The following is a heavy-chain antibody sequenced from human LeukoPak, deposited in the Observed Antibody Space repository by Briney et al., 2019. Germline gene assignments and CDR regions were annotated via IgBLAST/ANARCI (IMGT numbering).Heavy chain of an antibody. CDR2: IYRRCNGETT. CDR1: GITFSNAW. D-gene: IGHD6-19*01. J-gene: IGHJ4*02. V-gene: IGHV3-15*01. CDR3: TTYSSGSCPF. Sequence: GGSLRLSCAASGITFSNAWMTWVRQAPGKGLEWVGRIYRRCNGETTDYGAPVKGRFTMSRDESKNTLYRQMNSLKTEDTAVYYCTTYSSGSCPFWGQGTLVTVSS.